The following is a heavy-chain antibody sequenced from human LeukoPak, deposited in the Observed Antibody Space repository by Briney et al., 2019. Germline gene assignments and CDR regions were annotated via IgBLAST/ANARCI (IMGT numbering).Heavy chain of an antibody. J-gene: IGHJ6*03. D-gene: IGHD6-19*01. CDR1: GFTVSSNY. V-gene: IGHV3-21*01. Sequence: PGGSLRLSCAASGFTVSSNYMSWVRQAPGKGLEWVSSISTSNSYIYYADSVKGRFTISRDNARNSLYLQMNSLRAEDTAVYYCARDQWLVRSRYMDVWGKGTTVTVSS. CDR3: ARDQWLVRSRYMDV. CDR2: ISTSNSYI.